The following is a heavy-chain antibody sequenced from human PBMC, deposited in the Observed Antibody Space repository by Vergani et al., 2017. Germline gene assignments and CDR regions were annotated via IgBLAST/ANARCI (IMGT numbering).Heavy chain of an antibody. Sequence: QVQLVQSGAEVKKPGASVKVSCMASGYTFTSYGISWVRQAPGQGLEWMGWISAYNGNTNYAQKLQGRVTMTTDTSTSTAYMELRSLRSDDTAVYYWARCRRDGYNYRSFDIWGQGTMVTVSS. V-gene: IGHV1-18*04. CDR1: GYTFTSYG. D-gene: IGHD5-24*01. CDR2: ISAYNGNT. CDR3: ARCRRDGYNYRSFDI. J-gene: IGHJ3*02.